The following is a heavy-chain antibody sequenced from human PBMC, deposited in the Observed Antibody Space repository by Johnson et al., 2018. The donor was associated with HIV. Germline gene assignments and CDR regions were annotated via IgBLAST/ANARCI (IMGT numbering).Heavy chain of an antibody. CDR2: ISWNSGSI. CDR1: GFTFDDYA. J-gene: IGHJ3*02. CDR3: AKDASGSYSRAQSISDAFDI. Sequence: VQLVESGGGLVQPGRSLRLSCAASGFTFDDYAMHWVRQAPGPGLEWVSGISWNSGSIGYADSVKGRFTISRDNAKNSLYLQMNSLRTEDTALYYCAKDASGSYSRAQSISDAFDIWGQGTMVTVSS. V-gene: IGHV3-9*01. D-gene: IGHD1-26*01.